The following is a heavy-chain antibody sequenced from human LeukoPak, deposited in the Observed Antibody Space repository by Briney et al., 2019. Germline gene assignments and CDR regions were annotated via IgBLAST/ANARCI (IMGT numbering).Heavy chain of an antibody. J-gene: IGHJ4*02. CDR2: INHSGST. CDR3: ARGSSPITIFGVVIIPVGFDY. V-gene: IGHV4-34*01. D-gene: IGHD3-3*01. Sequence: PSETLSLTCAVYGGSFSGYYWSWIRQPPGKGLEWIGEINHSGSTNYNPSLKSRVTISVDTPKNQFSLKLSSVTAADTAVYYCARGSSPITIFGVVIIPVGFDYWGQGTLVTVSS. CDR1: GGSFSGYY.